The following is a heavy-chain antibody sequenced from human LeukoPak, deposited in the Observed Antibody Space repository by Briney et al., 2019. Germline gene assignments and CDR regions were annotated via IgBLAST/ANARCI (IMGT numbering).Heavy chain of an antibody. CDR1: GYTLTSYY. V-gene: IGHV1-46*01. J-gene: IGHJ4*02. CDR3: ARDGSGTGRY. Sequence: ASVKVSCRASGYTLTSYYMHGVRQPPGQGLEWMGIINPSGGSTSYAQKFQGRVTMTRDTSTSTVYMELSSLRSEDTAVYYCARDGSGTGRYWGQGTLVTVSS. D-gene: IGHD2-15*01. CDR2: INPSGGST.